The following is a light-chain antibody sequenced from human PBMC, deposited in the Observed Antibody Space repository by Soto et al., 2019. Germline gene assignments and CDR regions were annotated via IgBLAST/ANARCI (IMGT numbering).Light chain of an antibody. CDR2: WAS. CDR3: QQDYSNPIT. Sequence: DIVMTQSPDSLAVSLGERATINCKSSQSVLYSSNNKNYLAWYQQKPGQPPKLLIYWASTRESGVPDRFSGSGSGTDFTLTISSLQAEDVAVYYCQQDYSNPITFGPGTKVDIK. V-gene: IGKV4-1*01. CDR1: QSVLYSSNNKNY. J-gene: IGKJ3*01.